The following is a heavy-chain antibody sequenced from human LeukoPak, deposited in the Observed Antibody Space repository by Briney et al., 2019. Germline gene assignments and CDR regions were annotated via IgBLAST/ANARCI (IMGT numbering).Heavy chain of an antibody. CDR3: ATYTRHCSGGTCYSIDY. V-gene: IGHV4-59*08. J-gene: IGHJ4*02. D-gene: IGHD2-15*01. CDR2: VYYDGTT. CDR1: GDSITRYH. Sequence: SETLSLTCTVSGDSITRYHWTWIRQPPGRRLEWIGDVYYDGTTRYNPSLMSRVTISLDTSNKQFSLKLRSVTAADTAIYYCATYTRHCSGGTCYSIDYWGRGTLVTVSS.